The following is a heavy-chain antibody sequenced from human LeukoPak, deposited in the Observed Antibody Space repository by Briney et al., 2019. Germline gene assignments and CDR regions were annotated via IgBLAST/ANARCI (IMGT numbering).Heavy chain of an antibody. D-gene: IGHD6-6*01. CDR1: GGSISSGSYY. CDR3: ARDGPVAARRRAFDI. Sequence: PSETLSLTCTVSGGSISSGSYYWSWIRQPAGKGLEWIGRIYTSGSTNYNPSLKSRVTISVDTSKNQFSLKLSSVTAADTAVYYCARDGPVAARRRAFDIWGQGTMVTVSS. V-gene: IGHV4-61*02. J-gene: IGHJ3*02. CDR2: IYTSGST.